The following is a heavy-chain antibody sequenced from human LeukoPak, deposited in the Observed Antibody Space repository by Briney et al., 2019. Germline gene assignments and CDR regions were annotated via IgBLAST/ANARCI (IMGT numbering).Heavy chain of an antibody. D-gene: IGHD5-12*01. J-gene: IGHJ4*02. CDR2: IKEDGSAK. V-gene: IGHV3-7*04. CDR3: ARDSTGYGGYSY. CDR1: GFTFSTYW. Sequence: GGSLRLSCTASGFTFSTYWMTWVRQAPGKGLEWVANIKEDGSAKYHVDSMKGRFTISRDNAKNSLYLQINSLRAEDTAVYYCARDSTGYGGYSYWGQGTLVTVSS.